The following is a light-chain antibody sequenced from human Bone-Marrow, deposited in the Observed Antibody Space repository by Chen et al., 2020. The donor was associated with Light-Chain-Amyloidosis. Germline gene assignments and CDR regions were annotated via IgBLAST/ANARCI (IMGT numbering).Light chain of an antibody. J-gene: IGLJ3*02. CDR2: DDS. CDR3: QVWDRSSDRPV. CDR1: NIGSTS. V-gene: IGLV3-21*02. Sequence: SYVLTQPSSVSVAPGQTDTIACGGNNIGSTSVHRYQQTPGQAPLLVVYDDSDRPSGIPERLSGSHSGNTATLTINRVEAGDEADYYCQVWDRSSDRPVFGGGTKLTVL.